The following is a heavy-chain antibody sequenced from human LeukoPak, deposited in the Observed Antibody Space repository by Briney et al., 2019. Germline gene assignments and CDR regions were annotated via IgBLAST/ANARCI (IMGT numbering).Heavy chain of an antibody. CDR1: GYTFTSYG. J-gene: IGHJ3*02. Sequence: VASVKVSCKASGYTFTSYGISWVRQAPGQGLEWMGWISAYNGNTNYAQKLQGRVTMTTDTSTSTAYMELRSLRSDDTTVYYCARGLNCGGDCYDAFDIWGQGTTVTVSS. D-gene: IGHD2-21*01. V-gene: IGHV1-18*01. CDR2: ISAYNGNT. CDR3: ARGLNCGGDCYDAFDI.